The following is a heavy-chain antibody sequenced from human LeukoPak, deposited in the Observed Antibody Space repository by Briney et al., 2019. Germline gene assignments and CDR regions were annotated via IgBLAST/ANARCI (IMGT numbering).Heavy chain of an antibody. CDR3: AVATLDAFDI. J-gene: IGHJ3*02. CDR1: GYTFTSYY. CDR2: INPSGGGT. Sequence: GASVKVSCKASGYTFTSYYMHWVRQAPGQGLEWMGIINPSGGGTNYAQKFQGRVTITRDTSASTAYMELSSLRSEDTAVYYCAVATLDAFDIWGQGTMVTVSS. V-gene: IGHV1-46*01.